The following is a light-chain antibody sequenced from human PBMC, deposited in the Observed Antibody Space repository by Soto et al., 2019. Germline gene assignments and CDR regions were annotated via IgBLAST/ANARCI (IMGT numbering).Light chain of an antibody. CDR2: GAS. V-gene: IGKV3-15*01. Sequence: EIVMTQSPATLSVSTGERATLSCRASQSVSSNLAWYQQKPGQAPRLLIYGASTRATGIPARFNGSGSGTDFTLTISRLEPEDFAVYYCQQYGSSGTFGQGTKVDIK. CDR1: QSVSSN. CDR3: QQYGSSGT. J-gene: IGKJ1*01.